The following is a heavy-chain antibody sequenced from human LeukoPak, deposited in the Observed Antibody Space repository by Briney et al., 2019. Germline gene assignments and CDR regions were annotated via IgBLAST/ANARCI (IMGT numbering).Heavy chain of an antibody. D-gene: IGHD2-21*01. CDR1: GVSISSSSYY. Sequence: SSETLSLTCTVSGVSISSSSYYWGWIRQPPGKGLEWIGSIYYSGSTYYNPSLKSRVTISVDTSKNQFSLKLSSVTAADTAVYYCARGRTCDFPIPCYYVDVWGIGTAVTISS. CDR2: IYYSGST. J-gene: IGHJ6*03. V-gene: IGHV4-39*07. CDR3: ARGRTCDFPIPCYYVDV.